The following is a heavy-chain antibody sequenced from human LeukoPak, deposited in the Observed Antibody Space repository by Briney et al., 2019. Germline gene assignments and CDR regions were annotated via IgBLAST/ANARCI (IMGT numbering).Heavy chain of an antibody. CDR3: ARNMVRGVNFEAFDI. CDR1: GYTFTSNY. CDR2: ISPSGGST. J-gene: IGHJ3*02. Sequence: ASVKVSCKAFGYTFTSNYMHWVRQAPGQGPEWMGVISPSGGSTTYAQKFQGRVTLTRDMSTSTDYLELSSLRSEDTAVYYCARNMVRGVNFEAFDICGQGTMCTVSS. D-gene: IGHD3-10*01. V-gene: IGHV1-46*01.